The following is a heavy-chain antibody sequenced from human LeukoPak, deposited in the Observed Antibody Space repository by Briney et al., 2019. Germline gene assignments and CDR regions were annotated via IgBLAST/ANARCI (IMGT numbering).Heavy chain of an antibody. Sequence: GGSLRLSCATSGFTFSSYSMNWVRQAPGKGLEWVSYISSSSSTIYYADSVKGRFTISRDNAKNSLYLQMNSLRAEDTAVYYCARDRTFFGVVTYFDYWGQGTLVTVS. J-gene: IGHJ4*02. CDR2: ISSSSSTI. V-gene: IGHV3-48*01. D-gene: IGHD3-3*01. CDR1: GFTFSSYS. CDR3: ARDRTFFGVVTYFDY.